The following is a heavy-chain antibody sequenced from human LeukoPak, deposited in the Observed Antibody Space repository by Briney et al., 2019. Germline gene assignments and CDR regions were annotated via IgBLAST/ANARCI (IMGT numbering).Heavy chain of an antibody. Sequence: SETLSLTCAVYGGSFSGYYWSWIRQPPGKGLEWIGYIYYSGSTNYNPSLKSRVTISVDTSKNQFSLKLSSVTAADTAVYYCAGRIAAAGTGNAFDIWGQGTMVTVSS. J-gene: IGHJ3*02. CDR3: AGRIAAAGTGNAFDI. V-gene: IGHV4-59*12. CDR2: IYYSGST. CDR1: GGSFSGYY. D-gene: IGHD6-13*01.